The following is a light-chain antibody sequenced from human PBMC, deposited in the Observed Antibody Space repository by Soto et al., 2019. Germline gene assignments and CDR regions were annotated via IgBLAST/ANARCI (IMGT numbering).Light chain of an antibody. CDR1: QSINTW. Sequence: DIQMTQSPSTLSASVGDRVIITCRASQSINTWLAWYQHKPGKAPKLLIYKASSLESGVPSRFSGSGSGTEFPLTISSLQPDDFATYYCQQYDSYSTFGQGTKVEIK. V-gene: IGKV1-5*03. CDR2: KAS. CDR3: QQYDSYST. J-gene: IGKJ1*01.